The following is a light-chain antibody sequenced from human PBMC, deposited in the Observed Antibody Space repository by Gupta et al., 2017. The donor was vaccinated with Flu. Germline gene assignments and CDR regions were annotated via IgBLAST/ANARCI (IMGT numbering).Light chain of an antibody. V-gene: IGLV1-44*01. CDR2: SND. J-gene: IGLJ1*01. Sequence: QSVLTQPPSTSGTPGQTVTISCSGSSPNIGSTNVNWYQHRPGTAPKLLIYSNDKWPSGVPVRFCGSRSGTSADLAIRGLQSEDEADYYCASWNENLNGHYVFGTGTKVTVL. CDR1: SPNIGSTN. CDR3: ASWNENLNGHYV.